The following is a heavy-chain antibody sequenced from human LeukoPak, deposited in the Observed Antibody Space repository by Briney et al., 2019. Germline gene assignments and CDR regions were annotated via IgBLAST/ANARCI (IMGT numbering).Heavy chain of an antibody. V-gene: IGHV3-23*01. D-gene: IGHD3-9*01. CDR2: ISGSGGST. CDR1: GFTFSSYG. Sequence: PGGTLRLSCAASGFTFSSYGMSWVRQAPGKGLEWVSAISGSGGSTYYADSVKGRFTISRDNSKNTLYLQMNSLRAEDTAVYYCARGSGSYYDIRGWFDPWGQGTLVTVSS. CDR3: ARGSGSYYDIRGWFDP. J-gene: IGHJ5*02.